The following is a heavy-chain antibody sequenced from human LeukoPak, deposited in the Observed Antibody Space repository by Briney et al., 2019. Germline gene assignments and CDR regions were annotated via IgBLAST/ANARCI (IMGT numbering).Heavy chain of an antibody. J-gene: IGHJ4*02. D-gene: IGHD5-18*01. V-gene: IGHV4-59*01. CDR3: ARAKYSYGFDY. CDR2: IYYSGST. CDR1: GGSISSYY. Sequence: SETLSLTCTVSGGSISSYYWSWIRQPPGKGLEWIGYIYYSGSTNYNPSLKSRVTISVDMSKNQFSLKLSSVTAADTAVYYCARAKYSYGFDYWGQGTLVTVSS.